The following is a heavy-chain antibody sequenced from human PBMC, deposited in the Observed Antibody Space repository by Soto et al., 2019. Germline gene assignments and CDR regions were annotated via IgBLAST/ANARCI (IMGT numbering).Heavy chain of an antibody. J-gene: IGHJ4*02. V-gene: IGHV4-39*07. Sequence: SETLSLTCTVSGGSITSSDYYWGWIRQPPGKGLECVGTIYHDGSTHYNPSLKSRVTSSLDTSKNQFSLNLSSVTAADTAVYYCATYYYDSSGFYSQDAYFDYWVQGTLVTVSS. D-gene: IGHD3-22*01. CDR3: ATYYYDSSGFYSQDAYFDY. CDR2: IYHDGST. CDR1: GGSITSSDYY.